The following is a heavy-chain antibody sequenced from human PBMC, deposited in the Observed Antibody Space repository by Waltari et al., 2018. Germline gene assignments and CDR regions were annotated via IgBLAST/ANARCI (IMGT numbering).Heavy chain of an antibody. V-gene: IGHV3-74*01. D-gene: IGHD5-12*01. CDR1: GFRFGAYW. CDR3: ARKAGSGYPYGPFYYDN. CDR2: INVDGGYI. Sequence: EVHLAESGGGVVQPGGSLRLSCTGSGFRFGAYWMHWARQAPGKGLEWVSRINVDGGYISYGDSVKGRFTISRDNAKNTVFLQLNSLRADDTAVYFCARKAGSGYPYGPFYYDNWGQGTLVTVSS. J-gene: IGHJ4*02.